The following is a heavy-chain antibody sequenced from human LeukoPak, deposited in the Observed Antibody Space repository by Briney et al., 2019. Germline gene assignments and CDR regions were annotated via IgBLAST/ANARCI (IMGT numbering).Heavy chain of an antibody. V-gene: IGHV1-2*02. J-gene: IGHJ6*02. D-gene: IGHD3-16*02. Sequence: ASVKVSCKASGYDLNVYHMHWVRLAPGQGLEWMGWINPDTGDTHYAQKFQGRVTMTRDSSISTVYLELSGLTSDDTAIYYCARADRSVFYCGMDVWGQGTTVTVSS. CDR1: GYDLNVYH. CDR3: ARADRSVFYCGMDV. CDR2: INPDTGDT.